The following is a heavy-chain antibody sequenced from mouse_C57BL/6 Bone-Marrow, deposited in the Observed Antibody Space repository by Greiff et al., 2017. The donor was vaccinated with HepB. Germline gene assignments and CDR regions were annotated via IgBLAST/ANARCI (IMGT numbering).Heavy chain of an antibody. V-gene: IGHV1-26*01. CDR2: INPNNGGT. CDR1: GYTFTDYY. D-gene: IGHD6-1*01. CDR3: AGSGGFAY. J-gene: IGHJ3*01. Sequence: VQLQQSGPELVKPGASVKISCKASGYTFTDYYMNWVKQSHGKSLEWIGDINPNNGGTSYNQKFKGKATLTVDKSSSTAYMELRSLTSEDSAVYYCAGSGGFAYWGQGTLVTVSA.